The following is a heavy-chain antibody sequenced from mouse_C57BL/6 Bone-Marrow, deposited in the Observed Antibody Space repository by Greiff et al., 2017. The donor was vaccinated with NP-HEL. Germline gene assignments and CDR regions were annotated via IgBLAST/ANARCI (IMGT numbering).Heavy chain of an antibody. CDR1: GYSITSGYY. Sequence: VQLKESGPGLVKPSQSLSLTCSVTGYSITSGYYWNWIRQFPGNKLEWMGYISYDGSNNYNPSLKNRISITRDTSKNQFFLKLNSVTTEDTATYYCARGGYPFDYWGQGTTLTVSS. CDR2: ISYDGSN. D-gene: IGHD2-2*01. V-gene: IGHV3-6*01. J-gene: IGHJ2*01. CDR3: ARGGYPFDY.